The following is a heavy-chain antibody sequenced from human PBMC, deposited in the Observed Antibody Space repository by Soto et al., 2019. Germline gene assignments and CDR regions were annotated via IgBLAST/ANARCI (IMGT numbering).Heavy chain of an antibody. Sequence: PGGSLRLSCTVSGLTFSSHAMTWVRQAPGKGLEWVSVITNSGGVTYYANSVKGRFTISRDNSKNTLYLQMNGLRAEDTAVYYCAKDESFSSRTYGMDVWGQGTTVTAP. CDR3: AKDESFSSRTYGMDV. V-gene: IGHV3-23*01. CDR1: GLTFSSHA. D-gene: IGHD6-19*01. CDR2: ITNSGGVT. J-gene: IGHJ6*02.